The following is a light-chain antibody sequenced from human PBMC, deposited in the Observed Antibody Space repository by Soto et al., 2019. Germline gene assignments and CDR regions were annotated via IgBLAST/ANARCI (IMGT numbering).Light chain of an antibody. V-gene: IGLV1-47*02. CDR2: SND. Sequence: QSVLTQPPSASGTPGQRVTISRSGSSSNIETNDIFWHQQLPGSAPKLLIYSNDQRPSGVPDRFSASKSGTSASLASSGLRSVDGAEYFCATWDDSLSGVVFGGGTKLTVL. CDR1: SSNIETND. CDR3: ATWDDSLSGVV. J-gene: IGLJ2*01.